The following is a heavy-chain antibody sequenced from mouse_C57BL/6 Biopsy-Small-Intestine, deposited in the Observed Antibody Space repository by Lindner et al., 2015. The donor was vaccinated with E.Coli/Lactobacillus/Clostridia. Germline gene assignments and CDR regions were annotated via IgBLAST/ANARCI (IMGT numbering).Heavy chain of an antibody. D-gene: IGHD2-4*01. CDR1: GYTFTNYW. V-gene: IGHV1-63*01. J-gene: IGHJ2*01. CDR2: IYPGGGYT. Sequence: VQLQESGAELVRPGTSVKMSCKASGYTFTNYWIGWAKQRPGHGLEWIGDIYPGGGYTNYSEKFKGKATLTADKSSSTAYMQFSSLTSEDSAIYYCARSHYDYFDYWGQGTTLTVSS. CDR3: ARSHYDYFDY.